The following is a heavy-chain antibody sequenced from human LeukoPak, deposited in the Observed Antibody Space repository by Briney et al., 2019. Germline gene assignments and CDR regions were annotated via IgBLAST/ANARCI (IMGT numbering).Heavy chain of an antibody. V-gene: IGHV4-61*02. CDR3: ARSPKQLWLYRYFDL. CDR2: IYTSGNT. CDR1: GGSINSGSYS. J-gene: IGHJ2*01. D-gene: IGHD5-18*01. Sequence: SETLSLTCTVSGGSINSGSYSWSWIRQPAGKGLEWIGRIYTSGNTNYNPSLKSRVTISVDTSKNQFSLKLSSVTAADTAVYYCARSPKQLWLYRYFDLWGRGTLVTVSS.